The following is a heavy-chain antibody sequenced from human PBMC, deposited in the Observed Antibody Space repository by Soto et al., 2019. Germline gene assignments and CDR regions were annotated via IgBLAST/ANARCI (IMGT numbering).Heavy chain of an antibody. CDR2: IWYEGSNK. CDR3: ARWGCSGSNCNLNQRSFDL. D-gene: IGHD2-15*01. Sequence: QVQLVESGGGVVQPGRSLRLSCAASGFIFNEYGMHWVRQAPGKGLEWVAVIWYEGSNKYYADSVKGRFIFSRDTSKNTMSLQMNSLRVEDTAVYYCARWGCSGSNCNLNQRSFDLWGQGTLVTVSS. CDR1: GFIFNEYG. J-gene: IGHJ4*02. V-gene: IGHV3-33*03.